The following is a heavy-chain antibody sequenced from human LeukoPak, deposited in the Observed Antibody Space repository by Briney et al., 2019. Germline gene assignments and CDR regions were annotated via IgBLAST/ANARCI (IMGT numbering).Heavy chain of an antibody. CDR1: AGSISSYY. CDR2: ISTSGST. CDR3: ARLHSSYSDFWSGYLAFDF. J-gene: IGHJ3*01. Sequence: SETLSLTCAVSAGSISSYYWSWIRQPPGKGLEWVGHISTSGSTNYNPSLERRGTISPDTSKNRFSLKLTSAHAADTAVYYCARLHSSYSDFWSGYLAFDFWGQGTMVTVSS. V-gene: IGHV4-4*09. D-gene: IGHD3-3*01.